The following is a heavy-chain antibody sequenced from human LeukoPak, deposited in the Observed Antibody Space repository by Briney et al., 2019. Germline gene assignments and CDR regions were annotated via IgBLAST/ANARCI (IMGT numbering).Heavy chain of an antibody. Sequence: PSETLSLTCTVSGGSISSYYWSWIRQPPGKGLEWIGYIYYSGSTNCNPSLKSRVTISVDTSKDQFSLKLSSVTAADTAVYYCASGRGWLQNDYWGQGILVTVSS. CDR1: GGSISSYY. V-gene: IGHV4-59*01. CDR2: IYYSGST. D-gene: IGHD5-24*01. J-gene: IGHJ4*02. CDR3: ASGRGWLQNDY.